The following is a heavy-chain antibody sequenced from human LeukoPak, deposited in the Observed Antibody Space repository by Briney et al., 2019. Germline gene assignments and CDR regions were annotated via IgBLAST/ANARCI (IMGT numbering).Heavy chain of an antibody. CDR3: ARGLGAIAVAGWSYYFDY. Sequence: SETLSLTCTVSGGSISSSYWSCIRQPAEKGLEWIGHIYTSGSTNYNPSLKSRVTMSVDTSKNQFSLKLSSVTAADTAVYYCARGLGAIAVAGWSYYFDYWGQGTLVTVSS. CDR1: GGSISSSY. CDR2: IYTSGST. V-gene: IGHV4-4*07. J-gene: IGHJ4*02. D-gene: IGHD6-19*01.